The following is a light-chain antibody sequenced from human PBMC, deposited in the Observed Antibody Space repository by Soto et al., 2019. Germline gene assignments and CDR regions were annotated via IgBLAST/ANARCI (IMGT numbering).Light chain of an antibody. CDR2: DAS. Sequence: IQLTQSPSSLSASVGDRVTITCQASQDIAKNLNWYQQKPGKAPKLLIYDASSLQTGDESRFSGSRTATHFTFTISSMESEDIGTDNCQQYDNLRPITFGQGTRLEIK. J-gene: IGKJ5*01. CDR3: QQYDNLRPIT. V-gene: IGKV1-33*01. CDR1: QDIAKN.